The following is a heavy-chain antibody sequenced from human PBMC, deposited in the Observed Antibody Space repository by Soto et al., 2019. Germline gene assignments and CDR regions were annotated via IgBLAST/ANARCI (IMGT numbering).Heavy chain of an antibody. CDR1: GYSFPDYW. J-gene: IGHJ4*02. D-gene: IGHD2-2*01. CDR2: IYPDDSDA. CDR3: ARDGLSSSTSFDY. Sequence: VQLVQSGAEVKKPGESLKISCQGSGYSFPDYWIGWVRQVPGKGLEWMGIIYPDDSDAKYSPSFQGQVTMSADKSINTASLQWSSLKASDTGMYFCARDGLSSSTSFDYWGQGTQVTVSS. V-gene: IGHV5-51*01.